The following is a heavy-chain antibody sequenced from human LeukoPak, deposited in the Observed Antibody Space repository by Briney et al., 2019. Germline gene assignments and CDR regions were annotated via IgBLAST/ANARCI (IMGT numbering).Heavy chain of an antibody. Sequence: ASVKVSCKASGYSFTSHYIHWVRQAPGQGLEWMGVINPSAGSTSYAQKIQGRVTMTRDTSTSTVYMELSSLRSEDAAVYYCASTPGSNYYYYYYMDVWGKGTTVTVSS. CDR1: GYSFTSHY. J-gene: IGHJ6*03. V-gene: IGHV1-46*01. CDR3: ASTPGSNYYYYYYMDV. CDR2: INPSAGST. D-gene: IGHD4/OR15-4a*01.